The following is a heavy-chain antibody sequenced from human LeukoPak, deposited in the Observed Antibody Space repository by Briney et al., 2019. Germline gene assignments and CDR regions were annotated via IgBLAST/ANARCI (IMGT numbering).Heavy chain of an antibody. D-gene: IGHD2/OR15-2a*01. J-gene: IGHJ4*02. CDR3: GRDRSRVYV. V-gene: IGHV3-7*01. Sequence: GGSLRLSCAVSGFTLSSYWMTWVRQAPGKGLEWVANIKQDGSERYYVDSVKGRFTISRDNAKSSLYLEMSSLRAEDTAVYYCGRDRSRVYVWGQGTLVTVSS. CDR2: IKQDGSER. CDR1: GFTLSSYW.